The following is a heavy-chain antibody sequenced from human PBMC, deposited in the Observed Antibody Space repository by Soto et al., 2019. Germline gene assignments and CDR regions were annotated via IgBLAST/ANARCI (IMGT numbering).Heavy chain of an antibody. CDR1: GFTFSSYW. J-gene: IGHJ6*03. CDR2: INSDGSST. CDR3: AREGISGYYYYYYYMDV. Sequence: GGSLRLSCAASGFTFSSYWMHWVRQAPGKGLVWVSRINSDGSSTSYADSVKGRFTISRDNAKNTLYLQMNSLRAEDTAVYYCAREGISGYYYYYYYMDVWGKGTTVTVSS. D-gene: IGHD3-22*01. V-gene: IGHV3-74*01.